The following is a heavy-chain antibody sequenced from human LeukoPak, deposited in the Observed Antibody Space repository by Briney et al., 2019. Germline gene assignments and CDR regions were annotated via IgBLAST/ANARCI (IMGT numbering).Heavy chain of an antibody. CDR1: GFTFSSYA. J-gene: IGHJ4*02. D-gene: IGHD4-17*01. V-gene: IGHV3-23*01. CDR2: ISGSGGST. CDR3: AKDPALHDYGDYDY. Sequence: GGSLRLSCAASGFTFSSYAMGWVRQAPGKGLEWVSAISGSGGSTYYADSVKGRFTISRDNSKNTLYLQMNSLRAEDTAVYYCAKDPALHDYGDYDYRGQGTLVTVSS.